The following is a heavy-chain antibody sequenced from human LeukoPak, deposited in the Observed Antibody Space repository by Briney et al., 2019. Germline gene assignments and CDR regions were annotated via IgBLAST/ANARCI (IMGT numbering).Heavy chain of an antibody. J-gene: IGHJ4*02. V-gene: IGHV3-53*01. D-gene: IGHD3-22*01. CDR1: GFTASSNY. CDR3: ARASAYYDGSGYAAFDN. CDR2: IYSGGST. Sequence: GGSLRLSCAASGFTASSNYMGWVRQAPGKGLEWVSVIYSGGSTYYADSVMGRFTVSRDTSKNTLYLQMDSLRAEDTAVYYCARASAYYDGSGYAAFDNWGQGTLVTVSS.